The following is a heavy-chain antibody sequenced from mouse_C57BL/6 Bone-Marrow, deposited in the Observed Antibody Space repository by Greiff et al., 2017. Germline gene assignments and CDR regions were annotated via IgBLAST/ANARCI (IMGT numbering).Heavy chain of an antibody. J-gene: IGHJ4*01. CDR2: ISSGGSYT. CDR1: GFTFSSYG. CDR3: ARHPVYSKNAMDY. D-gene: IGHD2-5*01. Sequence: EVKLEESGGDLVKPGGSLKLSCAASGFTFSSYGMSWVRQTPDKRLEWVATISSGGSYTYYPDSVKGRFTISRDNAKNTLYLQMSSLKSEDTAMYYCARHPVYSKNAMDYWGQGTSVTVSS. V-gene: IGHV5-6*02.